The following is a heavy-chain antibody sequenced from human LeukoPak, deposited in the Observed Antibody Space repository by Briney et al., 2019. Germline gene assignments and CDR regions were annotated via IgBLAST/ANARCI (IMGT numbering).Heavy chain of an antibody. CDR2: ISDYNGKT. D-gene: IGHD5-24*01. CDR1: GYTFTSYG. CDR3: ARGDRYTGWLQFIFYY. Sequence: SVKVSCKASGYTFTSYGISWVRQAPGQGLEWMGWISDYNGKTNYAQKLQGRVSMTTDTSTSTAYMELRSLRSDETAVYYCARGDRYTGWLQFIFYYWGQGTLVTVSS. V-gene: IGHV1-18*01. J-gene: IGHJ4*02.